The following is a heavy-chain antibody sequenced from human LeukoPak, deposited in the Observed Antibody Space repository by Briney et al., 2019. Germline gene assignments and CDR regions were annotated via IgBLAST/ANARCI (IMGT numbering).Heavy chain of an antibody. J-gene: IGHJ1*01. Sequence: GASVKDSCKASGYTFTSYGISWVRPAPGQGLEWMGWISAYNGNTNYAQKLQGRVTMTTDTSTSTAYMELRSLRSDDTAVYYCARVGYYDSSGYLFFQHWGQGTLVTVSS. D-gene: IGHD3-22*01. CDR1: GYTFTSYG. CDR2: ISAYNGNT. V-gene: IGHV1-18*01. CDR3: ARVGYYDSSGYLFFQH.